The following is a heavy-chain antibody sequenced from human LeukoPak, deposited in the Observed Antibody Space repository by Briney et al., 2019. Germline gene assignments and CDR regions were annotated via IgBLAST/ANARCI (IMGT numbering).Heavy chain of an antibody. CDR1: GDIFNSYI. Sequence: SAKVSCKASGDIFNSYIISWVRQAPGQGLEWMGGIIPMFGSANYAQTFQDRVTITTDQSTSTAYMELSSLSSEDTPVYYCARVGRSRGSLPNSYYYMDVWGTGTTVTVSS. D-gene: IGHD1-26*01. CDR3: ARVGRSRGSLPNSYYYMDV. J-gene: IGHJ6*03. V-gene: IGHV1-69*05. CDR2: IIPMFGSA.